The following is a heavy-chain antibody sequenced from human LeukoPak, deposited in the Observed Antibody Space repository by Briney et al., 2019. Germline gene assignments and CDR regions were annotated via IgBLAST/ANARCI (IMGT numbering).Heavy chain of an antibody. CDR3: ARPGEPDDYYFDY. J-gene: IGHJ4*02. CDR2: IYPGDSDT. Sequence: GESLKISCKGSGYSFTSYWIGWVRQMPGEGLEWMGIIYPGDSDTRYSPSFQGQVTISADKSISTAYLQWSSLKASDTAMYYCARPGEPDDYYFDYWGQGTLVTVSS. CDR1: GYSFTSYW. D-gene: IGHD1-14*01. V-gene: IGHV5-51*01.